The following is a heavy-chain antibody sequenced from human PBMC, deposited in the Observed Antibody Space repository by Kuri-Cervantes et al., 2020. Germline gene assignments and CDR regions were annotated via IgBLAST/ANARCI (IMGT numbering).Heavy chain of an antibody. D-gene: IGHD4-11*01. Sequence: GGSLRLSCAASGFSFSTYAMSWVRQAPGKGLEWVSGISGGGGSTYYADSVKGRFTISRDNSKNSLFLEMNTLRVEDTALYYCAKDVYSNYDYYYLEVWGKGTTVTVSS. CDR3: AKDVYSNYDYYYLEV. V-gene: IGHV3-23*01. CDR1: GFSFSTYA. CDR2: ISGGGGST. J-gene: IGHJ6*03.